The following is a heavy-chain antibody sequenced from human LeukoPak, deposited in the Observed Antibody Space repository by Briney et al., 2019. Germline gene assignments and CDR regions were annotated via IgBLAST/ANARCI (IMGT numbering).Heavy chain of an antibody. Sequence: SQTLSLTCTVSGGSISSGGYYWSWIRQHPGKGLEWIGYIYYSGSTYYNPSLKSRVTISVDTSKNQFSLKLSSVTAADTAVYYCARVIPRFGEAKNWFDPWGQGTLVTVS. D-gene: IGHD3-10*01. CDR2: IYYSGST. CDR3: ARVIPRFGEAKNWFDP. J-gene: IGHJ5*02. CDR1: GGSISSGGYY. V-gene: IGHV4-31*03.